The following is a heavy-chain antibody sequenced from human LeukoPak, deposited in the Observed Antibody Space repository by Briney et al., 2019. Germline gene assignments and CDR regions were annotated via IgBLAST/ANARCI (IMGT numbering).Heavy chain of an antibody. J-gene: IGHJ4*02. V-gene: IGHV4-4*02. D-gene: IGHD3-3*01. CDR1: GGSVINTNW. Sequence: SQTLSPTCGVSGGSVINTNWWTWVRQPPGKGLEWIGEVHLDGRTNYNPSLESRLTMSVDVSENQVSLKLTSVTAADTAVYYCAREGGFYRPLDYSGQGTLVTVSS. CDR3: AREGGFYRPLDY. CDR2: VHLDGRT.